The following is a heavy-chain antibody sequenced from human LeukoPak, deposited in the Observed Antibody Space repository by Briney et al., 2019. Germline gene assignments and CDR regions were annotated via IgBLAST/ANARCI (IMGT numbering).Heavy chain of an antibody. Sequence: SETLSLTCTVSGGSISSHYWSWIRQPAGKGLEWIGCIYTSGSTNYNPSLKSRVTMSVDTSKNQFSLKLSSVTAADTAVYYCASVVVAYYYYYMDVWRKGTRVSVSS. CDR1: GGSISSHY. CDR3: ASVVVAYYYYYMDV. J-gene: IGHJ6*03. V-gene: IGHV4-4*07. CDR2: IYTSGST. D-gene: IGHD2-21*01.